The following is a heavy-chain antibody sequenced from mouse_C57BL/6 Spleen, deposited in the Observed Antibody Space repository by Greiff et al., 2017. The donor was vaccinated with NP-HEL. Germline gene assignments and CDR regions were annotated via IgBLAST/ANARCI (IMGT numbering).Heavy chain of an antibody. V-gene: IGHV5-15*01. Sequence: EVQGVESGGGLVQPGGSLKLSCAASGFTFSDYGMAWVRQAPRKGPEWVAFISNLAYSIYYADTVTGRFTISRENAKNTLYLEMSSLRSEDTAMYYCARQEGDGYWYFDVWGTGTTVTVSS. D-gene: IGHD3-3*01. CDR3: ARQEGDGYWYFDV. CDR2: ISNLAYSI. CDR1: GFTFSDYG. J-gene: IGHJ1*03.